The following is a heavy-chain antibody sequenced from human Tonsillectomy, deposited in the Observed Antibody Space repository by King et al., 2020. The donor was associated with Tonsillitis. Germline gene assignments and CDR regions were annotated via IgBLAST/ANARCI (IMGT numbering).Heavy chain of an antibody. CDR1: GFTFSTYG. D-gene: IGHD4-11*01. CDR3: TTPDYNKGSDY. V-gene: IGHV3-48*01. Sequence: QLVESGGGLGKPGGSLRLSCAASGFTFSTYGMKWVRQAPGKGLEWVSYITSSGTIMYYADSVKGRFTISRDNAQNLLYLKVNSLRAEDTAVYYFTTPDYNKGSDYWGQGALVTVSS. CDR2: ITSSGTIM. J-gene: IGHJ4*02.